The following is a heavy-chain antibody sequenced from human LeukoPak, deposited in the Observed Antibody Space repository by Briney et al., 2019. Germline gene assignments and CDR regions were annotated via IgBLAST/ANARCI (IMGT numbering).Heavy chain of an antibody. CDR3: AKGADILTGYSYYFDY. J-gene: IGHJ4*02. CDR2: TSWNSGSI. V-gene: IGHV3-9*01. CDR1: GFTFDDYA. Sequence: GRSLRLSCAASGFTFDDYAMHWVRQAPGKGLEWVSGTSWNSGSIGYADSVKGRFTISRDNAKNSLYLQMNSLRAEDTALYYCAKGADILTGYSYYFDYWGQGTLVTVSS. D-gene: IGHD3-9*01.